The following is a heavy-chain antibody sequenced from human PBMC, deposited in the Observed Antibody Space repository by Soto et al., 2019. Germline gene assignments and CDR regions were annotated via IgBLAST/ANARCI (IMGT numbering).Heavy chain of an antibody. CDR1: GFTFSSYG. CDR2: ISYDGSNK. D-gene: IGHD4-17*01. Sequence: ESGGGVVQPGRSLRLSCAASGFTFSSYGMHWVRQAPGKGLEWVAVISYDGSNKYYADSVKGRFTISRDNSKNTLYLQMNSLRAEDTAVYYCAKDGRSDYGGNSDFDIWGQGTMVTVSS. J-gene: IGHJ3*02. CDR3: AKDGRSDYGGNSDFDI. V-gene: IGHV3-30*18.